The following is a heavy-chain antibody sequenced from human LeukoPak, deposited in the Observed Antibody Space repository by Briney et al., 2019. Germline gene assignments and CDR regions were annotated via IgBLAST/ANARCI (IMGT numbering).Heavy chain of an antibody. CDR2: ISAYNGNT. CDR1: GYTFTSYG. V-gene: IGHV1-18*01. CDR3: ARGSGDIVVVPAAIPLDY. J-gene: IGHJ4*02. D-gene: IGHD2-2*01. Sequence: ASAKVSCKASGYTFTSYGISWVRQAPGQGLEWMGWISAYNGNTNYAQKLQGRVTMTIDTSTSTAYMELRSLRSDDTAVYYCARGSGDIVVVPAAIPLDYWGQGTLVTVSS.